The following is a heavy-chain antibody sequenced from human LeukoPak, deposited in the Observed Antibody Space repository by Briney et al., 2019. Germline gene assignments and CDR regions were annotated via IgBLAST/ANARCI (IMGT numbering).Heavy chain of an antibody. CDR3: AKDTPKRGRITMIVVGNYYGMDV. D-gene: IGHD3-22*01. J-gene: IGHJ6*02. V-gene: IGHV3-23*01. CDR2: ISGSGGST. CDR1: GFTFSSYA. Sequence: GGSLRLSCAASGFTFSSYAMSWVRQAPGKGLEWVSAISGSGGSTYYADSVKGRFTISRDNSKNTLYLQMNSLRAEDTAVYYCAKDTPKRGRITMIVVGNYYGMDVWGQGTTVTVSS.